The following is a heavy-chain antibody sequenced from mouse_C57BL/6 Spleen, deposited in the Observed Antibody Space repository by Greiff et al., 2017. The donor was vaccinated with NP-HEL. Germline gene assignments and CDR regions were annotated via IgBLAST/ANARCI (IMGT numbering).Heavy chain of an antibody. J-gene: IGHJ4*01. CDR2: IDPETGGT. D-gene: IGHD2-10*01. V-gene: IGHV1-15*01. CDR3: TLLPYYAMDY. CDR1: GYTFTDYE. Sequence: VKLQESGAELVRPGASVTLSCKASGYTFTDYEMHWVKQTPVHGLEWIGAIDPETGGTAYNQKFKGKAILTADKSSSTAYMELRSLTSEDSAVYYCTLLPYYAMDYWGQGTSVTVSS.